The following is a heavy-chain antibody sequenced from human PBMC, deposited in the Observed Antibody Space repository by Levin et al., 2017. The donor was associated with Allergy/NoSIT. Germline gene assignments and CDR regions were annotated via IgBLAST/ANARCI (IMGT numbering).Heavy chain of an antibody. CDR3: ARDRRFGGYDWAFDY. CDR2: ISYDENNK. CDR1: GFTFSAYA. V-gene: IGHV3-30-3*01. J-gene: IGHJ4*02. Sequence: GGSLRLSCAASGFTFSAYAMLWVRQAPGKGLEWVAVISYDENNKYYADSVKGRFTISRDNSKNTLYLQMNDLRIEDTAVYFCARDRRFGGYDWAFDYWGQGNLVTVSS. D-gene: IGHD5-12*01.